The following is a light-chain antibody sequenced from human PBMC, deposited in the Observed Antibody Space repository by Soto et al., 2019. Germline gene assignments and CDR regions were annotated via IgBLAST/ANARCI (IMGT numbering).Light chain of an antibody. CDR1: QSISSY. V-gene: IGKV1-39*01. CDR3: QQSYSTPYT. CDR2: AAS. J-gene: IGKJ2*01. Sequence: DIQMTQSPSSLSESVGDRVTITCRASQSISSYLNWYPQKPGKAPKLLIFAASSLQSGVPSRFSGSESGTDFTLTISSLQPEDFATYYCQQSYSTPYTFGQGTKLEIK.